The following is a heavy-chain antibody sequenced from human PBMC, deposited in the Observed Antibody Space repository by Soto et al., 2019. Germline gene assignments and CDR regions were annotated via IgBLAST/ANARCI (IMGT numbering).Heavy chain of an antibody. CDR3: ARGKPSGYRFGPRNFFYYGLDV. CDR2: TYYRSKWYN. V-gene: IGHV6-1*01. D-gene: IGHD5-18*01. CDR1: GDSVSSDSAG. J-gene: IGHJ6*02. Sequence: PSQTLSLTCAISGDSVSSDSAGWTWIRQSPSRGLEFLGRTYYRSKWYNDYAVSVRGRITINADTSKNEFSLHLDSVTPEDTAVYFCARGKPSGYRFGPRNFFYYGLDVWGPGTTVTVSS.